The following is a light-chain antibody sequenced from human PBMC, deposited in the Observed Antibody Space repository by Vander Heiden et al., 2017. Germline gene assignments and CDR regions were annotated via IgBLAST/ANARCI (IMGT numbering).Light chain of an antibody. V-gene: IGKV3-15*01. CDR2: GAS. J-gene: IGKJ5*01. Sequence: EIAMTQSPATLSVSPGERATLSCRASQSVSSNLAWYQQKPGQAPRLLIYGASTRATGIPARFSGSGSGTEFTLTISSLQSEDFAVYYCQQYKTWSITFGQGTRLEIK. CDR1: QSVSSN. CDR3: QQYKTWSIT.